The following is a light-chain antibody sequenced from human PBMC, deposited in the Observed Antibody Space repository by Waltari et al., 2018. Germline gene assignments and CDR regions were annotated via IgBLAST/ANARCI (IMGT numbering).Light chain of an antibody. CDR3: QQSYSTPYT. Sequence: DIQMTHSPSSLSASVGDRVTITCRASQSISSYLSWYQQKPGKAPKLLIYAASSLQSGVPSRFSGSVSGTDFTLTISSLQPEDFATYYCQQSYSTPYTFGQGTKLEIK. CDR2: AAS. V-gene: IGKV1-39*01. J-gene: IGKJ2*01. CDR1: QSISSY.